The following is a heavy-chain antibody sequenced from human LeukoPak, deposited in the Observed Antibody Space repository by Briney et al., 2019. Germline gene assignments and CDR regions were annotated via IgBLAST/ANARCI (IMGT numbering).Heavy chain of an antibody. Sequence: PGGSLRLSCAASGFTLSKYWMHWVRQAPGKGLEWVAVIWSDATEKYYGDAVKGRFTISRDNSRNTLYLQMNSLRVEDTAVYYCAKDAQRGFDYSNSLEYWGQGTLVTVSS. V-gene: IGHV3-33*06. CDR3: AKDAQRGFDYSNSLEY. J-gene: IGHJ4*02. D-gene: IGHD4-11*01. CDR2: IWSDATEK. CDR1: GFTLSKYW.